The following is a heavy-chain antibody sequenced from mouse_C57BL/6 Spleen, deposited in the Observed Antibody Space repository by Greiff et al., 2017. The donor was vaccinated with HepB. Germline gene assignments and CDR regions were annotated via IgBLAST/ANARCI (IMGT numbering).Heavy chain of an antibody. Sequence: VQLQQSGAELVRPGASVKLSCTASGFNIKDDYMHWVKQRPEQGLEWIGWIDPENGDTEYASKFQGKATITADTYSNTAYLQLSSLTSEDTAVYYCTTTIYYDYSAWFAYWGQGTLVTVSA. CDR2: IDPENGDT. V-gene: IGHV14-4*01. CDR3: TTTIYYDYSAWFAY. CDR1: GFNIKDDY. D-gene: IGHD2-4*01. J-gene: IGHJ3*01.